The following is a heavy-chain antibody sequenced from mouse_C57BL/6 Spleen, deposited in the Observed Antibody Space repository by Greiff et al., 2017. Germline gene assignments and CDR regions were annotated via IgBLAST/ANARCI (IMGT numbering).Heavy chain of an antibody. CDR2: IYPGDGDT. J-gene: IGHJ1*03. Sequence: VKLQESGAELVKPGASVKISCKASGYAFSSYWMNWVKQRPGKGLEWIGQIYPGDGDTNYNGKFKGKATLTADKSSSTAYMQLSSLTSEDAAVYFCARGPPGYFDVWGTGTTVTVSS. V-gene: IGHV1-80*01. CDR3: ARGPPGYFDV. CDR1: GYAFSSYW.